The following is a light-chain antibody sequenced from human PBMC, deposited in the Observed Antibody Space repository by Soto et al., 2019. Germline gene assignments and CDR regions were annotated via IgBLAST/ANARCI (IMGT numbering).Light chain of an antibody. CDR3: QPYGGSSWT. J-gene: IGKJ1*01. Sequence: IVLTQSPGTLSLSKGERATLSCRARQSFSSSSLAWYHQKPGQAPRLLIFGASSRSTGIPARFSGSGSGTDFTLPISSLEPEDFAVYYCQPYGGSSWTFGQGTLVDI. CDR1: QSFSSSS. CDR2: GAS. V-gene: IGKV3-20*01.